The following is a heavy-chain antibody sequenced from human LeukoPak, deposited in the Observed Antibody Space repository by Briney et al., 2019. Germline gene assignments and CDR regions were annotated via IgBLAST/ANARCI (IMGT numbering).Heavy chain of an antibody. V-gene: IGHV3-30*04. CDR2: ISYDGSNK. J-gene: IGHJ4*02. CDR1: GFTFSSYA. D-gene: IGHD3-22*01. CDR3: ARGSGYPYYFDY. Sequence: PGRSLRLSCAASGFTFSSYAMHWVRQAPGEGLEWVAVISYDGSNKYYADSVKGRFTISRDNSKNTLYLQMNSLRAEDTAVYYCARGSGYPYYFDYWGQGTLVTVSS.